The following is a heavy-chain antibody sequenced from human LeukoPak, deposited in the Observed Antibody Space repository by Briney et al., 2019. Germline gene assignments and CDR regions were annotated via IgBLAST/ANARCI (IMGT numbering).Heavy chain of an antibody. V-gene: IGHV4-61*02. CDR1: GGSISSGSYY. D-gene: IGHD3-3*01. Sequence: SQTLSLTCTVSGGSISSGSYYWSWIRQPAGKGLEWIGRIYTSGSTNYNPSLKSRVTISVDTSKNQFSLKLSSVTAADTAVYYCARDRDDFWSGYHHFDYWGQGTLVTVSS. CDR2: IYTSGST. CDR3: ARDRDDFWSGYHHFDY. J-gene: IGHJ4*02.